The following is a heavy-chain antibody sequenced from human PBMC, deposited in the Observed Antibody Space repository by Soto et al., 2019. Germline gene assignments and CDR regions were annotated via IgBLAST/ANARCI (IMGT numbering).Heavy chain of an antibody. CDR2: ISSSSSYI. Sequence: GSLRLSCAASGFTFSSYSMNWVRQAPGKGLEWVSSISSSSSYIYYADSVKGRFTISRDNAKNSLYLQMNSLRAEDTAVYYCAREWELTSSPFDYWGQGTLVTVSS. D-gene: IGHD1-26*01. V-gene: IGHV3-21*01. CDR1: GFTFSSYS. J-gene: IGHJ4*02. CDR3: AREWELTSSPFDY.